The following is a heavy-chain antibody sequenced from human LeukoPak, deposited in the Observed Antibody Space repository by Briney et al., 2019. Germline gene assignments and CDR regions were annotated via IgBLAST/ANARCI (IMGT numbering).Heavy chain of an antibody. Sequence: GGSLRLSCAASGFTFSNYAMSWVRQAPGKGLQWVSAVSGGGGSTSYADSVKGRFTISRDNSKNTVYLQSNSLRAEDTAVYYCAKSGTACSGGSCYSHYFDFWGQGTLVTVSS. CDR2: VSGGGGST. CDR1: GFTFSNYA. D-gene: IGHD2-15*01. J-gene: IGHJ4*02. V-gene: IGHV3-23*01. CDR3: AKSGTACSGGSCYSHYFDF.